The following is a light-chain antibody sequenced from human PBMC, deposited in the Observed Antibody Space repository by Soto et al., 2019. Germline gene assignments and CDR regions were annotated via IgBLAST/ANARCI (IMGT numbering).Light chain of an antibody. CDR3: QVWDTTSEHWV. V-gene: IGLV3-21*02. CDR2: DDS. J-gene: IGLJ2*01. CDR1: NIGDKS. Sequence: SYELTQSPSVSVAPGQTAKITCGGNNIGDKSVHWYQQRPGQAPVLVVHDDSDRPSGIPERFTGSNSGNTATLTISGVEAADEADYYCQVWDTTSEHWVFGGGTKLTVL.